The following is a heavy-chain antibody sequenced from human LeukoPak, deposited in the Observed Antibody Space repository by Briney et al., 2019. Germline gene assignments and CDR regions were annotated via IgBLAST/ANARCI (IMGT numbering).Heavy chain of an antibody. D-gene: IGHD2-15*01. CDR3: SRLGPRVALINFYYYNMDV. CDR2: IYSSGST. V-gene: IGHV4-59*08. CDR1: GGSISNYY. J-gene: IGHJ6*03. Sequence: SETLSLTCTVSGGSISNYYWSWIRQPPGKGLGWIGYIYSSGSTNYNPSLKSRVTISVDTSKNQFSLKLTSVTAADTAGYYCSRLGPRVALINFYYYNMDVWGKGTTVTVSS.